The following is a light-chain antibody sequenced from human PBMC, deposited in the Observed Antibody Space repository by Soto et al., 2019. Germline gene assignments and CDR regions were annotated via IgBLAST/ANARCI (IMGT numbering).Light chain of an antibody. Sequence: QSVLTQPPSVSAAPGQTVTISCSGSRSNVGSNYVSWYQQLPGTAPKLLIYDNNQRPSGIPDRFSGSKSGTSATLGITGLQTGDEADYYCGTWDSSLSGSVFGTGTKLTVL. J-gene: IGLJ1*01. CDR1: RSNVGSNY. CDR2: DNN. V-gene: IGLV1-51*01. CDR3: GTWDSSLSGSV.